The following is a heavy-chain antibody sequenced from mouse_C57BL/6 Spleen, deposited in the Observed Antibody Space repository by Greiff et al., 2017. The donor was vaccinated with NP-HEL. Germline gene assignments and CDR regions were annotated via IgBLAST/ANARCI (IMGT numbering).Heavy chain of an antibody. V-gene: IGHV1-72*01. J-gene: IGHJ4*01. Sequence: VKLQQPGAELVKPGASVKLSCKASGYTFTSYWMHWVKQRPGRGLEWIGRIDPNSGGTKYNEKFKSKATLTVDKPSSTAYMLLSSLTSEDSAVYYCARSPSYGYGYAMDYWGQGTSVTVSS. CDR2: IDPNSGGT. CDR1: GYTFTSYW. CDR3: ARSPSYGYGYAMDY. D-gene: IGHD2-2*01.